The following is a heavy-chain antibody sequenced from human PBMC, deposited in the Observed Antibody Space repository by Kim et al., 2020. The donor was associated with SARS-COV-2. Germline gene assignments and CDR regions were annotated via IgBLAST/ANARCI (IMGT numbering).Heavy chain of an antibody. Sequence: GQKLQGRVTMTTDTSTSTAYMELRSLRSDDTAVYYCARENRIAAAGTGDYWGQGTLVTVSS. D-gene: IGHD6-13*01. CDR3: ARENRIAAAGTGDY. J-gene: IGHJ4*02. V-gene: IGHV1-18*01.